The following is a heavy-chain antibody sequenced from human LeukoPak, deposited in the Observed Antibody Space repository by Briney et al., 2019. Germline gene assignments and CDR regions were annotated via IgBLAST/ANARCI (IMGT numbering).Heavy chain of an antibody. Sequence: PSETLSLTCAVYGGSFSGYYWSWIRQPPGKGLEWIGEINHSGSTNYNPSLKSRVTISVDTSKNQFSLKLGSVTAADTAVYYCARVKGSGYVAGWRFDYWGQGTLVTVSS. V-gene: IGHV4-34*01. CDR2: INHSGST. J-gene: IGHJ4*02. CDR1: GGSFSGYY. CDR3: ARVKGSGYVAGWRFDY. D-gene: IGHD5-12*01.